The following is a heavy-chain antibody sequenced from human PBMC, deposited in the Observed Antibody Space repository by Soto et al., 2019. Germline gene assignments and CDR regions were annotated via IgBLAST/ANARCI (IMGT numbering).Heavy chain of an antibody. V-gene: IGHV3-48*02. Sequence: EVQLVESGGGLVQPGGSLRLSCEASGFTFSSNGMNWVRHAPGKGLGWVSVISIGSSTINYADSVRGRFTISRDNAKNSLYLQTNSLRDEHTAVDYCARDWGVYASDIRSRLPHLESWCQGTRVTVSS. D-gene: IGHD2-2*01. CDR1: GFTFSSNG. CDR3: ARDWGVYASDIRSRLPHLES. CDR2: ISIGSSTI. J-gene: IGHJ4*02.